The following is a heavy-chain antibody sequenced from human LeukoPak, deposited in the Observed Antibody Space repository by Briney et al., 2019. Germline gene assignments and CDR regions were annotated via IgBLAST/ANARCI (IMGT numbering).Heavy chain of an antibody. J-gene: IGHJ6*03. CDR2: IYTSGST. D-gene: IGHD2-15*01. Sequence: SETLSLTCTVSGGSISSYYWSWIRQPAGKGLEWIGRIYTSGSTNYNPSLKSRVTISVDTSKNQFSLKLSSVTAADTAVYYCARCIVLGRYYYYYMDVWGKGTTVTVSS. CDR3: ARCIVLGRYYYYYMDV. CDR1: GGSISSYY. V-gene: IGHV4-4*07.